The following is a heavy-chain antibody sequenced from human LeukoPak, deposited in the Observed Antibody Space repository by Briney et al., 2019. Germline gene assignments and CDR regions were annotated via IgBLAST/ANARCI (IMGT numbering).Heavy chain of an antibody. V-gene: IGHV1-18*01. CDR1: GYTFTSYG. D-gene: IGHD6-19*01. CDR3: ARDSSGWYVQELPYFDY. Sequence: ASVKVSCKASGYTFTSYGISWVRQAPGQGLEWMGWTSAYNGNTNYAQKLQGRVTMTTDTSTSTAYMELRSLRSDDTAVYYCARDSSGWYVQELPYFDYWGQGTLVTVSS. J-gene: IGHJ4*02. CDR2: TSAYNGNT.